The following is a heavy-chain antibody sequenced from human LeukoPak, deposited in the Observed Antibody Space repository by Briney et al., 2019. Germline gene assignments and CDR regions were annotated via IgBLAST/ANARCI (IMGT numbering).Heavy chain of an antibody. Sequence: SETLSLTCTVSGGSISSYYWTWIRQPPGKGLEWIGSLYYSGSTNYNPSLKSRVTISVDTSKNQFSLKLSSVTAADTAVYYCARDLLFWGSGTPFDYWGQGTLVTVSS. CDR1: GGSISSYY. V-gene: IGHV4-59*12. J-gene: IGHJ4*02. CDR2: LYYSGST. D-gene: IGHD3-10*01. CDR3: ARDLLFWGSGTPFDY.